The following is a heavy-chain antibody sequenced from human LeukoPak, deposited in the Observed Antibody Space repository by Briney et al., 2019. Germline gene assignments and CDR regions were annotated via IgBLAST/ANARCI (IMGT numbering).Heavy chain of an antibody. Sequence: GGSLRLSCAVSGVTFSSYSMSWVRQAPGKGLEWVSYISRSSSYIYYADSEKGRITISRDNAKTSLYLQMNSLRAEDTAVYYCARDWGDGYNVDYWGQGTLVTVSS. CDR1: GVTFSSYS. CDR2: ISRSSSYI. D-gene: IGHD5-24*01. J-gene: IGHJ4*02. V-gene: IGHV3-21*01. CDR3: ARDWGDGYNVDY.